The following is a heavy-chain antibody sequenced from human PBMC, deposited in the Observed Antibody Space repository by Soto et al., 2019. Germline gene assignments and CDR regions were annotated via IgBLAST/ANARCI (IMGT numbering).Heavy chain of an antibody. CDR2: IDCSGTT. CDR3: ARDGYWSVGSCKEGMDV. V-gene: IGHV4-61*01. D-gene: IGHD2-15*01. CDR1: GGSVSSGSYY. J-gene: IGHJ6*02. Sequence: SETLSLTCAVSGGSVSSGSYYWSWIRQPPGKGLEWIGYIDCSGTTNYNPSLKSRITISVDTSKNQFSLKLSSVTAADTAVYYCARDGYWSVGSCKEGMDVWGQGTTVTVSS.